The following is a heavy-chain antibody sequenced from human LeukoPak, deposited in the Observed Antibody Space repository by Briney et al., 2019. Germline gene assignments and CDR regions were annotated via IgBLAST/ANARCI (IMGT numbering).Heavy chain of an antibody. CDR1: GFTFSSYW. V-gene: IGHV3-7*03. Sequence: PGGSLRLSCAASGFTFSSYWTSWVRQAPGKGQEWVANIKKDGREKYYVDSVKGRFTTSRANAKNSLYLQMNSLRAEDTAVYYCARDPGSYYDYVWGSYRLKYIDYWGQGTLVTVSS. CDR2: IKKDGREK. CDR3: ARDPGSYYDYVWGSYRLKYIDY. J-gene: IGHJ4*01. D-gene: IGHD3-16*02.